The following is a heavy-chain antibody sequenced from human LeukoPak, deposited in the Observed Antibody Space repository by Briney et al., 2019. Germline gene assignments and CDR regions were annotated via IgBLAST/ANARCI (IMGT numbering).Heavy chain of an antibody. CDR3: ARKGVGYYFDY. V-gene: IGHV4-4*07. J-gene: IGHJ4*02. CDR2: IYTSGST. D-gene: IGHD1-26*01. Sequence: SETLSLTCTASGGSISGYYRSWIRQPAGKGLEWIGRIYTSGSTNYNPCLKSRVTVSLDTYKNQFSLKLNSVTAADTAVYYCARKGVGYYFDYWGQGTLVTVSS. CDR1: GGSISGYY.